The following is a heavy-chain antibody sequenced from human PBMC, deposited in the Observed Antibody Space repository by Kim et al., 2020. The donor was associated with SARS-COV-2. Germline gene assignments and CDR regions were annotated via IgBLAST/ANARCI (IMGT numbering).Heavy chain of an antibody. CDR1: GGSISSGGYY. D-gene: IGHD2-2*01. CDR2: IYYSGST. Sequence: SETLSLTCTVSGGSISSGGYYWSWIRQHPGKGLEWIGYIYYSGSTYYNPSLKSPVTISVDTSKNQFSLKLSSVTAADTAVYYCARVLYCSSTSCYRGHYYYYMDVWGKGTTVTVSS. V-gene: IGHV4-31*01. J-gene: IGHJ6*03. CDR3: ARVLYCSSTSCYRGHYYYYMDV.